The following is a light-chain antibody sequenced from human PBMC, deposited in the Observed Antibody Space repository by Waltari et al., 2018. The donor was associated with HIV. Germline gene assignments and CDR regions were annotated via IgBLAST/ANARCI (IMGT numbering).Light chain of an antibody. V-gene: IGKV4-1*01. Sequence: DIVMTQSPDSLAVSLGERATINCKSSQSVLYSSNSKNFLAWYQQKPRQPPKLRMYWASTRESGVPDRFSGSGSGTDFTLTISSLQAEDVAVYYCQQYYSTPLTFGGGTKVEIK. CDR1: QSVLYSSNSKNF. J-gene: IGKJ4*01. CDR2: WAS. CDR3: QQYYSTPLT.